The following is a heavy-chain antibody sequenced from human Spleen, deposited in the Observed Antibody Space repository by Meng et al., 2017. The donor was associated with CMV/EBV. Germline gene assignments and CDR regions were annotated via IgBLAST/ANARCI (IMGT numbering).Heavy chain of an antibody. J-gene: IGHJ6*02. V-gene: IGHV4-31*03. CDR2: IHHSGST. Sequence: LRLSCSVSGGSVNTVSFYWSWIRQPPGKGLEWLGYIHHSGSTHYNPSLKSRLTISIDTSKNRFSLKLSSVTAADTAVYYCARDAYPASYYYGMDVWGQGTTVTVSS. D-gene: IGHD2-2*01. CDR3: ARDAYPASYYYGMDV. CDR1: GGSVNTVSFY.